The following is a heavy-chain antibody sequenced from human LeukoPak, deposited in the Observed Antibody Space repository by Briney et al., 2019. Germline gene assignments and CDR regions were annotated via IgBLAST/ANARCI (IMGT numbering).Heavy chain of an antibody. V-gene: IGHV4-39*01. J-gene: IGHJ6*03. D-gene: IGHD3-10*01. CDR1: GGSISSSSYY. Sequence: SETLSLTCTVSGGSISSSSYYWGWIRQPPGKGLEWIGSIYYTGSTYYNPSLKSRVTISVDTSKNQFSLKLNSVTAADTAVYYCARHVSGRWFGDDYPCYADVWGKGTTVTISS. CDR2: IYYTGST. CDR3: ARHVSGRWFGDDYPCYADV.